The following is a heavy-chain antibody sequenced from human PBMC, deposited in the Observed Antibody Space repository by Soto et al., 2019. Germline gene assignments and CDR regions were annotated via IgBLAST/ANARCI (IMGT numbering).Heavy chain of an antibody. CDR1: GDSVSSNSAA. Sequence: PSQTLSLTCAISGDSVSSNSAAWNWIRQSPSRGLEWLGRTYYRSKWYNDYAVSVKSRITINPDTSKNQFSLQLNSVTPEDTAVYYCARDRCSSTSCAYYHYMDVWGKGTTVTVSS. D-gene: IGHD2-2*01. V-gene: IGHV6-1*01. CDR2: TYYRSKWYN. CDR3: ARDRCSSTSCAYYHYMDV. J-gene: IGHJ6*03.